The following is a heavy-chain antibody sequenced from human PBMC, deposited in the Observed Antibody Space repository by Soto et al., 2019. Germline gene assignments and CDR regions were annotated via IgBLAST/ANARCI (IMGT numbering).Heavy chain of an antibody. CDR1: GGSFSGYY. Sequence: SETLSLTCAVYGGSFSGYYWSWIRQPPGKGLEWIGEINHSGSTNYNPSLKSRVTISVDTSKNQFSLKLSSVTAADTAVYYCASGERDAFDIWGQGTMVTVSS. V-gene: IGHV4-34*01. CDR2: INHSGST. J-gene: IGHJ3*02. CDR3: ASGERDAFDI.